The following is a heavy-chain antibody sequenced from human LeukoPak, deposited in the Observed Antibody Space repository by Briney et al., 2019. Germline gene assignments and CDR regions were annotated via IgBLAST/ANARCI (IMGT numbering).Heavy chain of an antibody. Sequence: GGSLRLSCAASGFTFSSYSMNWVHQAPGKGLEWVSSISSSSSYIYYADSVKGRFTISRDNAKNSLYLQMNSLRADDTAVYYCAKDILAAGLFFDYWGQGILVTVSS. J-gene: IGHJ4*02. CDR2: ISSSSSYI. D-gene: IGHD6-13*01. CDR3: AKDILAAGLFFDY. CDR1: GFTFSSYS. V-gene: IGHV3-21*04.